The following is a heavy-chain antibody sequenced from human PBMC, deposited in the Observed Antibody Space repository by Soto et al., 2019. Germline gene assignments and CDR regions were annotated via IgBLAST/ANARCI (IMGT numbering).Heavy chain of an antibody. Sequence: QVQLVQSGAEVKKPGSSVKVSYKASGGTFSSYAISWVRQAPGQGLEWMGGIIPIFGTANYAQKFQGRVTITADESTSTAYMELSSLRSEDTAVYYCARDLDRITIFGVVTTYGMDVWGQGTTVTVSS. V-gene: IGHV1-69*01. CDR2: IIPIFGTA. D-gene: IGHD3-3*01. CDR3: ARDLDRITIFGVVTTYGMDV. CDR1: GGTFSSYA. J-gene: IGHJ6*02.